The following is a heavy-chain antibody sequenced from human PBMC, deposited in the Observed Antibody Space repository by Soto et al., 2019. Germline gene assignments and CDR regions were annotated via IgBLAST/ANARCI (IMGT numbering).Heavy chain of an antibody. CDR2: IIPIFGTA. V-gene: IGHV1-69*13. CDR1: GGTFSSYA. Sequence: GASVKVSCKASGGTFSSYAISWVRQAPGQGLEWMGGIIPIFGTANYAQKFQGRVTITADESTSTAYMELSSLRSEDTAVYYCARRGLDDSSGYYYADDAFDIWAQGTMVTVSS. D-gene: IGHD3-22*01. CDR3: ARRGLDDSSGYYYADDAFDI. J-gene: IGHJ3*02.